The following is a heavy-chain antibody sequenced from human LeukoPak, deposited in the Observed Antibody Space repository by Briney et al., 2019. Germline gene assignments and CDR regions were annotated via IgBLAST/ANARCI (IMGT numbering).Heavy chain of an antibody. J-gene: IGHJ6*03. CDR1: GGSISSGSYY. CDR3: ARAGLLRYMDV. Sequence: SQTLSLTCTVSGGSISSGSYYWSWIRQPAGKGLEWIGRIYTSGSTNYNPSLKSRVTISVDTSKNQFSLKLSSVTAADTAVYYCARAGLLRYMDVWGKGTTVTVSS. V-gene: IGHV4-61*02. CDR2: IYTSGST.